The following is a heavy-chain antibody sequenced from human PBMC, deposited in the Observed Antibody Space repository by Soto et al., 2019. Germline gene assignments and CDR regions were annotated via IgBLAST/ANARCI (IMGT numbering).Heavy chain of an antibody. CDR1: GFTFSDSA. CDR2: IRSKPNNYAT. D-gene: IGHD3-22*01. CDR3: ASPQTYYYDSSGYYPVY. V-gene: IGHV3-73*01. Sequence: GGSLRLSCAASGFTFSDSAVHWVRQASGKGLEWIGRIRSKPNNYATAYAASATGRFIISRDDSKNTAYLQMNSLRAEDTAVYYCASPQTYYYDSSGYYPVYWGQGTLVTVSS. J-gene: IGHJ4*02.